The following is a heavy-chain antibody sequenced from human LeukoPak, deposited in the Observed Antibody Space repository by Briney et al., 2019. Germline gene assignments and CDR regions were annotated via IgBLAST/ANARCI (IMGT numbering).Heavy chain of an antibody. CDR1: GFTFSSHE. Sequence: GGSLRLSCAAAGFTFSSHEINLVRQAPGKGLEWVSYISASGSAIYYADSVKGRFTISRDNAKNSLYLQMNSLRADDTAVYYCARAPGVGQFDYWGQGTLVTVSP. V-gene: IGHV3-48*03. J-gene: IGHJ4*02. D-gene: IGHD1-26*01. CDR3: ARAPGVGQFDY. CDR2: ISASGSAI.